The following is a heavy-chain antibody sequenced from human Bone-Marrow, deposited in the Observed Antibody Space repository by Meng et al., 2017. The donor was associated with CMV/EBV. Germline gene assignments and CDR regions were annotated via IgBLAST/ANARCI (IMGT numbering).Heavy chain of an antibody. D-gene: IGHD6-13*01. CDR1: GFTFNDYY. J-gene: IGHJ4*02. CDR3: ARDFPGAAASDY. CDR2: ISSSSSYI. Sequence: GESLKISCAASGFTFNDYYMSWIRQAPGKGLEWVSYISSSSSYIYYADSVKGRFTISRDNAKNSLYLQMNSLRAEDTAVYYCARDFPGAAASDYWGQGTLVTVSS. V-gene: IGHV3-11*06.